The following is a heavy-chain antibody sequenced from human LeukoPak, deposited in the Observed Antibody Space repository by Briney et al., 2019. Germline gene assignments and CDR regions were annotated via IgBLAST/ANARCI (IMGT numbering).Heavy chain of an antibody. J-gene: IGHJ4*02. CDR2: ISYDASNK. CDR1: GFTFSSYA. CDR3: AATHYYDSSGSLDY. V-gene: IGHV3-30*04. D-gene: IGHD3-22*01. Sequence: GGSLRLSCAASGFTFSSYAMHWVRQAPGKGLEWVAVISYDASNKYYADSVKGRFTISRDNSKNTLYLQMNSLRAEDTAVYYCAATHYYDSSGSLDYWGQGTLVTVSS.